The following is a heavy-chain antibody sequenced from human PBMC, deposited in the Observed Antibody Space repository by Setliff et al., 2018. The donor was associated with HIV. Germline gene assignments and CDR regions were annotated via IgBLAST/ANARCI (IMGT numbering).Heavy chain of an antibody. CDR1: GGSITGHY. CDR2: IYYSGST. Sequence: SETLSLTCTVSGGSITGHYWSWIRQPPGKGLEWIGSIYYSGSTYYNPSRESRVTISVDTSKNHFSLNLSSVTAADTAVYYCARHFTWPREGGVFGYWGQGTLVTVAS. D-gene: IGHD3-16*01. CDR3: ARHFTWPREGGVFGY. V-gene: IGHV4-59*05. J-gene: IGHJ4*02.